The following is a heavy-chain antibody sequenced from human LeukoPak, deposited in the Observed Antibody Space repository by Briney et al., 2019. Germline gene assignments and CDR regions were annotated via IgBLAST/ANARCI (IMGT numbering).Heavy chain of an antibody. Sequence: GGSLRLSCAASGFTFSSYEMNWVRQAPGKGLEWVSYISSSGSTIYYADSVKGRFTISRDNAKNSLYLQMNSLRAEDTAVYYCARDHYDSSGYYLGEFDYWGQGTLVTVSS. CDR1: GFTFSSYE. CDR2: ISSSGSTI. V-gene: IGHV3-48*03. J-gene: IGHJ4*02. D-gene: IGHD3-22*01. CDR3: ARDHYDSSGYYLGEFDY.